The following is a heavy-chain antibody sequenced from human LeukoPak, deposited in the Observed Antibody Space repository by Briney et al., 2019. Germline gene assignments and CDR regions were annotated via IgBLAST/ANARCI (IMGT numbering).Heavy chain of an antibody. CDR3: ASRWDSSGYYYDY. CDR1: GGSFSGYY. D-gene: IGHD3-22*01. Sequence: SETLSLTSAVYGGSFSGYYWSWIRQPPGKGLEYIGEINHSGSTNYNPSLKSRVTISVDTSKNQFSLKLSSVTAADTAVYYCASRWDSSGYYYDYWGQGTLVTFSS. V-gene: IGHV4-34*01. CDR2: INHSGST. J-gene: IGHJ4*02.